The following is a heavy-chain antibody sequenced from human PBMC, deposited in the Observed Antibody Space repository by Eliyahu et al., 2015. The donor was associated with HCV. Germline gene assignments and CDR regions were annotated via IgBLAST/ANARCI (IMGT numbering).Heavy chain of an antibody. CDR2: ISGGSSTI. D-gene: IGHD3-10*01. CDR1: GFXXSSYS. J-gene: IGHJ4*02. CDR3: ARDSDGSGRAFDY. Sequence: EVQLVESGGGLVQPXGSLXXSCAASGFXXSSYSMNWVRQAPGKGLGWVSYISGGSSTIYYADSVKGRFTISRDNAKNSLYLQMNSLRAEDTAVYYCARDSDGSGRAFDYWGQGTLVTVSS. V-gene: IGHV3-48*04.